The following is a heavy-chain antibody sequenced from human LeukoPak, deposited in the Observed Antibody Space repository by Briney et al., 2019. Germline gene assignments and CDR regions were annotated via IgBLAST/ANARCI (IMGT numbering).Heavy chain of an antibody. CDR3: ARGNSGYDHYYYYYGMDV. CDR2: INPNSGGT. V-gene: IGHV1-2*04. D-gene: IGHD5-12*01. Sequence: GASVKVSCKASGYTFTGYYMHWVRQAPGQGLEWMGWINPNSGGTNYAQKFQGWVTMTRDTSISTAYMELSRLRSDDTAVYYCARGNSGYDHYYYYYGMDVWGKGTTVTVSS. CDR1: GYTFTGYY. J-gene: IGHJ6*04.